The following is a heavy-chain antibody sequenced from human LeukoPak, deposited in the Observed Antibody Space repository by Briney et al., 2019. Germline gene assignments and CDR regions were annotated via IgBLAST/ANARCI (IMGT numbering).Heavy chain of an antibody. Sequence: PGGSLRLSCAASGFTFSSSWMHCVRQAPGKGLVWVSRINTDGRSTNYADSVKGRFTISRDNAKNTLYLQMNSLRGEDTAVYYCARGWQQQQEIDYWGQGTLVTVSS. CDR3: ARGWQQQQEIDY. V-gene: IGHV3-74*01. CDR1: GFTFSSSW. D-gene: IGHD6-13*01. J-gene: IGHJ4*02. CDR2: INTDGRST.